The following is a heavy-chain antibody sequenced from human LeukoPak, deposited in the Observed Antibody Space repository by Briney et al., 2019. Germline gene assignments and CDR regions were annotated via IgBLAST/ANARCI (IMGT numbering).Heavy chain of an antibody. CDR3: ARVRCSSTSCYDYFDY. CDR1: GGSISSYY. J-gene: IGHJ4*02. CDR2: IYTSGST. Sequence: SETLSLTCTVSGGSISSYYWSWIRQPAGKGLEWIGRIYTSGSTNYNPSLKSRVTMSVDTSKNQFSLKLSSVTAADTGVYYCARVRCSSTSCYDYFDYWGQGTLVTVSS. V-gene: IGHV4-4*07. D-gene: IGHD2-2*01.